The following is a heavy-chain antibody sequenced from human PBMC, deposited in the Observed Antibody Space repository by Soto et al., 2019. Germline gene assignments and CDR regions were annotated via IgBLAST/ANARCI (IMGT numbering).Heavy chain of an antibody. J-gene: IGHJ5*02. CDR1: GFSLSTSGVG. V-gene: IGHV2-5*02. D-gene: IGHD5-18*01. Sequence: QITLKESGPTLVKPTQTLTLTCTFSGFSLSTSGVGVGWIRQPPGKALEWLALIYWDDDKRYSPSLKSRLTITKDTSKNQVVLTMTNMDPVDTATYYCAHNRAMVVGIWFDPWGQGTLVTVSS. CDR2: IYWDDDK. CDR3: AHNRAMVVGIWFDP.